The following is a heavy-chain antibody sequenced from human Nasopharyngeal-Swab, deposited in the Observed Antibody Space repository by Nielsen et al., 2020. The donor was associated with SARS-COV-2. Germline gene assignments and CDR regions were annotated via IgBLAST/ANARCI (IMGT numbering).Heavy chain of an antibody. J-gene: IGHJ5*02. CDR3: AKDLNYYGSGNRGFDH. CDR1: GFTFSSYA. CDR2: ISGSGGST. V-gene: IGHV3-23*01. Sequence: GGSLRLSCAASGFTFSSYAMSWVRQAPGKGLEWVSAISGSGGSTYYADSVKGRFTISRDNSKNTLYLQMNSLRAEDTAVYYCAKDLNYYGSGNRGFDHWGQGTLVTVSS. D-gene: IGHD3-10*01.